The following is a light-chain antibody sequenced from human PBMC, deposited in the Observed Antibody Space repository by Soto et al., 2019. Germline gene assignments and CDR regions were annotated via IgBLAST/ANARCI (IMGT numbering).Light chain of an antibody. Sequence: EIVLAQSPGTLSFSPGERSTLSCRCSQCVSSSYLALYQQKPGQAPRLLIYGASTRATGIPARFSGSGSRTEFTLTISSLQSEDFAVYYCQQYNNWPPITFGQGTRLEIK. J-gene: IGKJ5*01. CDR3: QQYNNWPPIT. CDR2: GAS. V-gene: IGKV3-15*01. CDR1: QCVSSSY.